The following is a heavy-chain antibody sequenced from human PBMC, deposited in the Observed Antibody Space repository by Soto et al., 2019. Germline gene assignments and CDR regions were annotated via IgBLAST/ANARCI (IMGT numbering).Heavy chain of an antibody. J-gene: IGHJ4*02. CDR1: GGSVNSVNYY. Sequence: PSXTLSLTCTVSGGSVNSVNYYWSWIRQRPGKALEWIGYIYYSGSTNYNPSLKSRVTISADTPKNQFSLKLSSVTAADTAVYYCASRVPSGHSYWYFDYWGQGTLVTVSS. CDR2: IYYSGST. CDR3: ASRVPSGHSYWYFDY. V-gene: IGHV4-61*01. D-gene: IGHD3-10*01.